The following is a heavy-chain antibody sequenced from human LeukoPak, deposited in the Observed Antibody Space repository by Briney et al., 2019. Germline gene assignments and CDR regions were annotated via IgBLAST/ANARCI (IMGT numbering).Heavy chain of an antibody. Sequence: GGSLRLSCAAPEFTFSRYAMTWDRQAPGKGLEWVSSITSRDGRTSYADSVKGRFTVSRDNSKNTLYLQMNYLRVEDTAVYYCARDPNGDYLGAFDFWGQGTLVTVSS. CDR1: EFTFSRYA. V-gene: IGHV3-23*01. D-gene: IGHD4-17*01. CDR3: ARDPNGDYLGAFDF. J-gene: IGHJ3*01. CDR2: ITSRDGRT.